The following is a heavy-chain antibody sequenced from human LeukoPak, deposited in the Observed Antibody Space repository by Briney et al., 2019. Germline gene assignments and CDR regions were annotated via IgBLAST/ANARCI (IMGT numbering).Heavy chain of an antibody. CDR3: ARHPPYYDILTGYYSVEDWFDP. CDR2: INPSGGST. J-gene: IGHJ5*02. CDR1: GYTFTSYY. D-gene: IGHD3-9*01. V-gene: IGHV1-46*01. Sequence: ASVKVSCKASGYTFTSYYMHWVRPAPGQGLEWMGIINPSGGSTSYAQKFQGRVTMTRDTSTSTVYMELSSLGSEDTAVYYCARHPPYYDILTGYYSVEDWFDPWGQGTLVTVSS.